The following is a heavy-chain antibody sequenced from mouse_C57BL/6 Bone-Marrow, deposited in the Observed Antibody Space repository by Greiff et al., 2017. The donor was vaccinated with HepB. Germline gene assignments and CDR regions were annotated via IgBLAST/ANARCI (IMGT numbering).Heavy chain of an antibody. CDR3: ARDRLGRFAY. V-gene: IGHV5-4*01. D-gene: IGHD4-1*01. Sequence: EVQLVESGGGLVKPGGSLKLSCAASGFTFSSYAMSWVRQTPEKRLEWVATISDGGSYTYYPDNVKGRFTISRDNAKNNLYLQMSHLKSEDTAMYCCARDRLGRFAYWGQGTLVTVSA. CDR1: GFTFSSYA. J-gene: IGHJ3*01. CDR2: ISDGGSYT.